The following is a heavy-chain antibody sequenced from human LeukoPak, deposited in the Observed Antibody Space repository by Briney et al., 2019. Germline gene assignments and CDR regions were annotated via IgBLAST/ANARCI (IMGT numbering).Heavy chain of an antibody. V-gene: IGHV3-48*03. Sequence: PGGSLRLSCAASGLTFSSYDMTWVRQAPGKGLEWVSYIGSSGSIIYYADSVKGRFTITRDNAKNALYLQMHSLRAEDTAVYYCARDVNGYFDYWGQGTLVTVSS. CDR2: IGSSGSII. CDR3: ARDVNGYFDY. CDR1: GLTFSSYD. J-gene: IGHJ4*02.